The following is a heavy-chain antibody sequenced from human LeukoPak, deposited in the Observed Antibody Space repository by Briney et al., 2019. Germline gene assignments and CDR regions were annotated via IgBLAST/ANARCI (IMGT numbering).Heavy chain of an antibody. CDR2: IYSSGST. J-gene: IGHJ4*02. Sequence: SETLSLTCIVSGASFNTGDYYWNWIRQHPGKGLEWIGYIYSSGSTYYSPSLKSRVTISVDTSKNHFSLRLTSVTAADSAVYYCARGAPPDSWGQGTLVTVSS. CDR1: GASFNTGDYY. CDR3: ARGAPPDS. V-gene: IGHV4-31*03.